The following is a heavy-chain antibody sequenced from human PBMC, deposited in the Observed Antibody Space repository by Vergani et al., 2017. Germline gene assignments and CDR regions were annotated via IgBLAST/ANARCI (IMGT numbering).Heavy chain of an antibody. V-gene: IGHV3-30*04. J-gene: IGHJ3*02. D-gene: IGHD4-17*01. Sequence: QVQLVESGGGVVQPGRSLRLSCAASGFTFSSYAMHWVRQAPGKGLEWVAVISYDGSNKYYADSVKGRFTISRDNSKNTLYLQMNSLRAEDTGVYYCARSDYGDYVGAFDIWGQGTMVTVSS. CDR1: GFTFSSYA. CDR2: ISYDGSNK. CDR3: ARSDYGDYVGAFDI.